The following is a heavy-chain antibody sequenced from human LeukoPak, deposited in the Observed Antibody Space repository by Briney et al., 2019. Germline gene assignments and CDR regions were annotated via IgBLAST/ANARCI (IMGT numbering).Heavy chain of an antibody. Sequence: NPSETLSLTRTVSGGSIRSYYWSWIRQPPGKGMEWIGYIYYSGSTNYNPSLKSRVTISVKTSKNQFSLKLRSVTAADTAVYYCARVTGYTIEDYFDYWGQGTLVTVSS. J-gene: IGHJ4*02. CDR3: ARVTGYTIEDYFDY. CDR2: IYYSGST. V-gene: IGHV4-59*01. CDR1: GGSIRSYY. D-gene: IGHD3-9*01.